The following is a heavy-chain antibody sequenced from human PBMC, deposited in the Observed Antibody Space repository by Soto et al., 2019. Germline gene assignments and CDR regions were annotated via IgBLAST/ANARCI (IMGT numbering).Heavy chain of an antibody. Sequence: GGSLRLSCSVSGFTFSAYAMHWVRQAPGKGLEYVSSISSDGRPTYYADSVKGRFTISRDNSKNTLYLQMSSLKAEDTAVYYCVKDRYVDYWGQGTLVTVSS. CDR2: ISSDGRPT. CDR1: GFTFSAYA. CDR3: VKDRYVDY. V-gene: IGHV3-64D*06. J-gene: IGHJ4*02.